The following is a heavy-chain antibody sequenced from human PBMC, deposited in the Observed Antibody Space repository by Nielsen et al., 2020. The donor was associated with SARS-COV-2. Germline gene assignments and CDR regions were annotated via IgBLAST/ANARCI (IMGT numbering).Heavy chain of an antibody. J-gene: IGHJ4*02. CDR3: ARPYDPQGGL. V-gene: IGHV3-21*04. D-gene: IGHD2-15*01. Sequence: GESLKISCAASGFTFSSYSMNWVRQAPGKGLEWVSSISSSSSYIYYADSVKGRFTISRDNAKNSLYLQMNSLRAEDTAVYYCARPYDPQGGLWGQGTLVTISS. CDR2: ISSSSSYI. CDR1: GFTFSSYS.